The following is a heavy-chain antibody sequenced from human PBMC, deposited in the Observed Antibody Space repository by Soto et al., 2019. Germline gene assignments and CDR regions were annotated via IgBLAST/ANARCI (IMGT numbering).Heavy chain of an antibody. D-gene: IGHD3-16*02. CDR3: ARGIYRYSRPPRGLGMDV. Sequence: QVQLVESGGGVVQPGRSLRLSCAASGFTFSSYGMHWVRQAPGKGLEWVAVIWYDGSNKYYADSVKGRFTISRDNSKNTLYLQMNSLRAEDTAVYYCARGIYRYSRPPRGLGMDVWGQGTTVTVSS. V-gene: IGHV3-33*01. J-gene: IGHJ6*02. CDR2: IWYDGSNK. CDR1: GFTFSSYG.